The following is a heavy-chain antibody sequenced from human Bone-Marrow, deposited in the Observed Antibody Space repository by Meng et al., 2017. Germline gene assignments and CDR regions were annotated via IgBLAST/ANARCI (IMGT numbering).Heavy chain of an antibody. D-gene: IGHD6-19*01. V-gene: IGHV4-34*01. J-gene: IGHJ1*01. CDR2: INHSGST. Sequence: QGPLPQWGAGLLNPSETLSLPCAVYGGSFSGYYWSWIRQPPGKGLEWIGEINHSGSTNYNPSLKSRVTISVDTSKNQFSLKLSSVTAADTAVYYCARGRSSGWYRPEYFQHWGQGTLVTVSS. CDR1: GGSFSGYY. CDR3: ARGRSSGWYRPEYFQH.